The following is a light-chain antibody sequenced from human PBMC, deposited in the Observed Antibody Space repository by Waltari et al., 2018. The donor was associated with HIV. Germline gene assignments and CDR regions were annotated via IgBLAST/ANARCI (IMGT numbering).Light chain of an antibody. V-gene: IGKV1-39*01. Sequence: DLLMTQSPSSLPASVGGRATITCRASQNINNYLNWYQQRPGKAPKLLIYAVSSRESGVPSRFSGSGSGTEFTLTISNLQPEDFATYYCQQSNSTPPWTFGQGSRVEI. CDR2: AVS. J-gene: IGKJ1*01. CDR3: QQSNSTPPWT. CDR1: QNINNY.